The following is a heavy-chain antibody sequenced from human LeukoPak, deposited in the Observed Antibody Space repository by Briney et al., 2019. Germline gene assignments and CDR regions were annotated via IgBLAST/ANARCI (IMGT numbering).Heavy chain of an antibody. Sequence: PSQTLSLTCTVSGGSISSGGYYWSWIRQHPGKGLEWIGYIYYSGSTYYNPSLKSRVTISVDTSKNQFSLKLSSVTAADTAVCYCARIITMVRGVMDGFDYWGQGTLVTVSS. D-gene: IGHD3-10*01. J-gene: IGHJ4*02. CDR2: IYYSGST. CDR1: GGSISSGGYY. V-gene: IGHV4-31*03. CDR3: ARIITMVRGVMDGFDY.